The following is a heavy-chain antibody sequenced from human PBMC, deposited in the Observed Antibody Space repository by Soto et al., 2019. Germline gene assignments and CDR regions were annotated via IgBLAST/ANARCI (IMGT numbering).Heavy chain of an antibody. V-gene: IGHV3-43*01. CDR3: AKETNYYDSTLPGKQVENYFDY. J-gene: IGHJ4*02. CDR2: ISWDGGST. CDR1: GFTFDDYT. Sequence: GGSLRLSCAASGFTFDDYTMHWVRQAPGKGLEWVSLISWDGGSTYYADSVKGRFTISRDNSKNSLYLQMNSLRTEDTALYYCAKETNYYDSTLPGKQVENYFDYWGQGTLVTVSS. D-gene: IGHD3-22*01.